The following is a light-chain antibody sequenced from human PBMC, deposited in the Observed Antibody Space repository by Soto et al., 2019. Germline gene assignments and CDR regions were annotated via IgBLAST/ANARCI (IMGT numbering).Light chain of an antibody. CDR1: SSDVGSYNL. CDR3: CSYAGSRTHVL. Sequence: QSALTQPASVSWSPGQSITISCIGTSSDVGSYNLVSWYQQHPGKAPKVLIYEVSERPSGVSNRFSGSKSGNTASLTISGLQAEDEAEYYCCSYAGSRTHVLFGGGTKLTVL. V-gene: IGLV2-23*02. J-gene: IGLJ2*01. CDR2: EVS.